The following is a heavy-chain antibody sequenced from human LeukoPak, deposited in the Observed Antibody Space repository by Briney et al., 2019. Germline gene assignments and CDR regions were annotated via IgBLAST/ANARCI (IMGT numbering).Heavy chain of an antibody. Sequence: GGSLRLSCAASGFTFSTYAMHWVRQAPGKGLEWVAVISYDGSNKYYADTVKGRFTISRDNSKNTLYLQMNTLRAEDTAVYYCAKDVSWNWFDPWGQGTLVTVSS. CDR1: GFTFSTYA. CDR2: ISYDGSNK. J-gene: IGHJ5*02. CDR3: AKDVSWNWFDP. V-gene: IGHV3-30*18.